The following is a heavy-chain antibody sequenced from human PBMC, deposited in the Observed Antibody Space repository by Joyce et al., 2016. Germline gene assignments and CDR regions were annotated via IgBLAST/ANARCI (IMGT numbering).Heavy chain of an antibody. Sequence: QVQLVQSGAEVKKPGASVKVSCKASGYTFTSHYIHWVRQATGQGLEGMGMIKPSGGSTSYAQKFQGRVTMTRDTSTSTVYMDLSSLRSEDTAIFYCARDDGISGWYDGLDYWGQGTPVTVSS. V-gene: IGHV1-46*01. CDR3: ARDDGISGWYDGLDY. D-gene: IGHD6-19*01. CDR2: IKPSGGST. CDR1: GYTFTSHY. J-gene: IGHJ4*02.